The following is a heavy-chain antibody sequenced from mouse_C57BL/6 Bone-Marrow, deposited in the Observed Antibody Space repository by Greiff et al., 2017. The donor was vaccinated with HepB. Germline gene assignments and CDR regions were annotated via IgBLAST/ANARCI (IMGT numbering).Heavy chain of an antibody. V-gene: IGHV1-64*01. CDR1: GYTFTSYW. D-gene: IGHD1-1*01. CDR2: FHPNSGST. CDR3: ARGDYYGSSGAMDY. J-gene: IGHJ4*01. Sequence: QVQLQQPGAELVKPGASVKLSCKASGYTFTSYWMHWVKQRPGQGLEWIGMFHPNSGSTNYNEKFKSKATLTVDKSSSTAYMQLSSLTSEDSAVYYCARGDYYGSSGAMDYWGQGTSVTVSS.